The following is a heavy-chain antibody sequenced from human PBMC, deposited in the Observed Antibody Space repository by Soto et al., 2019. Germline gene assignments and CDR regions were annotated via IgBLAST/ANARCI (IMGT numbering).Heavy chain of an antibody. V-gene: IGHV1-18*01. Sequence: QVQLVQSGAEVKKPGASVKVSCKPSGYTFTSYGITSVRQAPGQGLEWMGWISAYNGNTNYAQKFQGRVTMTTDTSMSTAYMELRSLGSDDTAVYYCASGWFGEFVYQFDYWGQGTLVTVSS. J-gene: IGHJ4*02. D-gene: IGHD3-10*01. CDR2: ISAYNGNT. CDR3: ASGWFGEFVYQFDY. CDR1: GYTFTSYG.